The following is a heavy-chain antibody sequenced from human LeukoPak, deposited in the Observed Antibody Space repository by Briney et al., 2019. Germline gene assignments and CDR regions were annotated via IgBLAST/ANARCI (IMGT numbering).Heavy chain of an antibody. CDR1: GGSISSSSYY. CDR2: IYYSGST. J-gene: IGHJ5*02. CDR3: ARCLKGYDFWSGYRRNWFDP. D-gene: IGHD3-3*01. Sequence: SETLSLTCTVSGGSISSSSYYWSWIRQPPGKGLEWIGYIYYSGSTYYNPSLKSRVTISVDTSKNQFSLKLSSVTAADTAVYYCARCLKGYDFWSGYRRNWFDPWGQGTLVTVSS. V-gene: IGHV4-30-4*08.